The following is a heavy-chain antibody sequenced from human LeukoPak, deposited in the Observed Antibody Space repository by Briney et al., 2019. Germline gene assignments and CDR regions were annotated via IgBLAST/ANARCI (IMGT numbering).Heavy chain of an antibody. CDR1: GFTFSSYG. Sequence: GGSLRLSCAASGFTFSSYGMHWVRQAPGKGLEWVAVISYDGSNKHYADSVKGRFTISRDNSKNTLYLQMNSLRAEDTAVYYCARGAGAIAAADYFDYWGQGTLVTVSS. CDR2: ISYDGSNK. V-gene: IGHV3-30*03. CDR3: ARGAGAIAAADYFDY. J-gene: IGHJ4*02. D-gene: IGHD6-13*01.